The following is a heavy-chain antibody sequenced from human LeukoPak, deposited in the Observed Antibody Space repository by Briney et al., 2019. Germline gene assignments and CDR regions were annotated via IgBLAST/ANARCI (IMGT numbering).Heavy chain of an antibody. CDR2: FDPEDGET. Sequence: ASVKVSCKVSGYTLTELSMHWVRQAPGKGLEWMGGFDPEDGETIYAQKFQGRVTMTEDTSTDTAYMELSSLRSEDTAVYYCATQRGIVEVPGDVAYYFDYWGQGTLVTVSS. CDR3: ATQRGIVEVPGDVAYYFDY. CDR1: GYTLTELS. D-gene: IGHD2-2*01. J-gene: IGHJ4*02. V-gene: IGHV1-24*01.